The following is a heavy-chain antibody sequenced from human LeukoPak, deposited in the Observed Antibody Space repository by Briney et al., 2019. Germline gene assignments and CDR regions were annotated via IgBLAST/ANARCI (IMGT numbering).Heavy chain of an antibody. Sequence: SETLSLTCAVYGGSFTKHQWSWIRQPPGKGLEWIGAISDVGSTNYNPSLKSRVTISVDTSKNQFSLKLSSVTAADTAVYYCARAYLDGAAGTWGQGTLVTVSS. J-gene: IGHJ5*02. CDR1: GGSFTKHQ. D-gene: IGHD6-13*01. CDR3: ARAYLDGAAGT. V-gene: IGHV4-34*01. CDR2: ISDVGST.